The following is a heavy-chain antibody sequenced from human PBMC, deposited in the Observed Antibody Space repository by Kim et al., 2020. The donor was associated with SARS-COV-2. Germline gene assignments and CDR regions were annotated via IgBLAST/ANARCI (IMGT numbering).Heavy chain of an antibody. D-gene: IGHD3-10*01. CDR2: IKSKTDGGTT. V-gene: IGHV3-15*01. J-gene: IGHJ4*02. Sequence: GGSLRLSCAASGFTFSNAWMSWVRQAPGKGLEWAGRIKSKTDGGTTDYAAPVKGRFTISRDDSKNTLYLQMNSLKTEDTAVYYCTTTEGGVIIRYYFDYWGQGTLVTVSS. CDR1: GFTFSNAW. CDR3: TTTEGGVIIRYYFDY.